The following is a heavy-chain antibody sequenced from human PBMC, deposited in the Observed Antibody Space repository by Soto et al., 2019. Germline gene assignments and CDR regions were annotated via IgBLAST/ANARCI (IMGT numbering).Heavy chain of an antibody. CDR1: GVSISSRGYY. Sequence: SETLSLTCTVSGVSISSRGYYWGWIRQPPGKGLEWIGNIYYSGSTYYIPSLKSRVTTSIDTSTNQFSLKLSSVTAADTAVYYCVKGIGNYWALDYWGQGTLVTVSS. CDR3: VKGIGNYWALDY. CDR2: IYYSGST. V-gene: IGHV4-39*07. J-gene: IGHJ4*02. D-gene: IGHD1-26*01.